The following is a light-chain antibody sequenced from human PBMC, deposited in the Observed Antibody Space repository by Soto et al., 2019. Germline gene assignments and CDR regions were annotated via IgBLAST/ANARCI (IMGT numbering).Light chain of an antibody. CDR3: CSYTSSTNYV. J-gene: IGLJ1*01. CDR1: SSDISIYNY. V-gene: IGLV2-14*01. CDR2: EVS. Sequence: QSVLTQPASVSGSPGQSITIPCTGTSSDISIYNYVSWYQQHPGKAPKLIIYEVSNRPSGISNRFSGAKSGNTASLTISGLQVEDEADYYCCSYTSSTNYVFGAGTKVTVL.